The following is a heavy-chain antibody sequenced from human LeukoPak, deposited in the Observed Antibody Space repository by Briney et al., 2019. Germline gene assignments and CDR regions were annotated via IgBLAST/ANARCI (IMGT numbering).Heavy chain of an antibody. V-gene: IGHV4-30-4*01. CDR1: GDSISSGDYY. CDR2: IYFTGTT. CDR3: ARLREWELLL. J-gene: IGHJ4*02. D-gene: IGHD1-26*01. Sequence: SQTLSLTCTVSGDSISSGDYYWTWIRQPPGKGLEWIGYIYFTGTTYYNPSLKSRVTISVDTSKNQFSLKLSSVTAADTAVYYCARLREWELLLWGQGTLVTVSS.